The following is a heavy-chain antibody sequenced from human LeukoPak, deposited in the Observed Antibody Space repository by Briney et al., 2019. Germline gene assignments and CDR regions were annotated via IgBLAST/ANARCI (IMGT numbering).Heavy chain of an antibody. CDR1: GFTFSSYA. Sequence: GGSLRLSCAASGFTFSSYAMSWVRQAPGKGLEWVSAISGSGGSTYYADSVKGRFTISRDNSKNTLYLQMDSLRAEDTAVYYCAKPIVGATTPFDYWGQGTLVTVSS. CDR3: AKPIVGATTPFDY. D-gene: IGHD1-26*01. V-gene: IGHV3-23*01. CDR2: ISGSGGST. J-gene: IGHJ4*02.